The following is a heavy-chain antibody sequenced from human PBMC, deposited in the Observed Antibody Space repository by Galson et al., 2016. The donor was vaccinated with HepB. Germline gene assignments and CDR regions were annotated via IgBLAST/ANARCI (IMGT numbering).Heavy chain of an antibody. D-gene: IGHD5-12*01. CDR1: GGSVSSNFYY. J-gene: IGHJ6*03. CDR2: SLYSGST. CDR3: ARHREGLVATITSFYYYYYMDV. V-gene: IGHV4-61*01. Sequence: SETLSLTCTVSGGSVSSNFYYWSWIRQPPGKGLEWIGYSLYSGSTSYNPSLKSRVTISVDTSKNQFSLKLSSVTAADTAVYYCARHREGLVATITSFYYYYYMDVWGKGTTVTVSS.